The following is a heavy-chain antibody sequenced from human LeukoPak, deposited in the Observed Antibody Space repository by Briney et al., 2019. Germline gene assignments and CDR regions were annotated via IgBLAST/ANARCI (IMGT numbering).Heavy chain of an antibody. CDR1: GYTFSSYY. CDR3: ARASYYDSSGSQFDY. J-gene: IGHJ4*02. D-gene: IGHD3-22*01. Sequence: ASVKVSCKASGYTFSSYYIHWVRQAPGQGLEWMGIINPSGGSTTYAQKFQGRVTMSRDTSTSTVYMELSSLRSEDTAVYYCARASYYDSSGSQFDYWGQGTLVTVSS. V-gene: IGHV1-46*01. CDR2: INPSGGST.